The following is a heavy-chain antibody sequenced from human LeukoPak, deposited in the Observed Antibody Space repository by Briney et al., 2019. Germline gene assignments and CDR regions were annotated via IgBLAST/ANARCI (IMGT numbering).Heavy chain of an antibody. CDR3: AGRLRPNLDMPNWFDP. CDR1: GDSLTNYW. Sequence: GESLKISCKVSGDSLTNYWIGWVRQVPGEGLEWMGIVGPDDSDIQYSPSLQGHVIISVDKSINTVYLQWSSLRASDTAMYYCAGRLRPNLDMPNWFDPWGQGTLVSVSS. J-gene: IGHJ5*02. V-gene: IGHV5-51*01. D-gene: IGHD4-17*01. CDR2: VGPDDSDI.